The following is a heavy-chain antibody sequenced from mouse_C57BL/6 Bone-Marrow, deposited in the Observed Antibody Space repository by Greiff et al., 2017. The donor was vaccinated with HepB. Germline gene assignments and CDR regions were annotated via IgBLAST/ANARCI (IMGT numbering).Heavy chain of an antibody. J-gene: IGHJ3*01. CDR3: ASWFAY. Sequence: EVQLQQSGPGLVKPSQSLSLTCSVPGYSITSGYYWNWIRQFPGNKLEWMGYISYDGSNNYNPSLKNRISITRDTSKNQFFLKLNSVTTEDTATYYCASWFAYWGQGTLVTVSA. CDR2: ISYDGSN. CDR1: GYSITSGYY. V-gene: IGHV3-6*01.